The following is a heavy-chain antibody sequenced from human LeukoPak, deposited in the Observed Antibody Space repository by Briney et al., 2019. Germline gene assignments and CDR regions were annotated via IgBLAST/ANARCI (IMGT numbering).Heavy chain of an antibody. V-gene: IGHV1-2*02. J-gene: IGHJ6*02. D-gene: IGHD4-17*01. Sequence: ASVKVSCKASGYTFTGYYMHWVRQAPGQGLEWMGWINPNSGGTNYAQKFQGRVTMTRDTSISTAYMELSRLRSDDTAVYYCARVGDYTQYYYYGMDVWGQGTTVTVSS. CDR2: INPNSGGT. CDR1: GYTFTGYY. CDR3: ARVGDYTQYYYYGMDV.